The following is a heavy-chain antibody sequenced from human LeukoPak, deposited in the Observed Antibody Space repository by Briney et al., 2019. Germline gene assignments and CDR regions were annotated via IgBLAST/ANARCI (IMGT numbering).Heavy chain of an antibody. V-gene: IGHV3-9*01. CDR1: GFTFDDYA. D-gene: IGHD3-10*01. CDR2: ISWNSGRI. J-gene: IGHJ6*02. Sequence: GRSLRLSCAASGFTFDDYAMHWVRQAPGKGLEWVSGISWNSGRIGYADSVKGRFTISRDNAKNSLYLQMNSLRAEDTALYYCAKDIHYGSGSYNYYYGMDVWGQGTMVTVSS. CDR3: AKDIHYGSGSYNYYYGMDV.